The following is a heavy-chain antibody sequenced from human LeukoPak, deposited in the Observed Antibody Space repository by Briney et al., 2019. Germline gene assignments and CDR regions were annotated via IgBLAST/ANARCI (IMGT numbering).Heavy chain of an antibody. J-gene: IGHJ4*02. V-gene: IGHV1-2*02. CDR3: ARTGVGSGLTY. Sequence: ASVRVSCQASGYTFTDYHIYWLRPAPGQGLEWMAWIFPKTGATTYAREFQGRVTLTSDTSIRTAYMDLRALTSDDTAVYFCARTGVGSGLTYWGQGTQVTVSS. D-gene: IGHD3-22*01. CDR2: IFPKTGAT. CDR1: GYTFTDYH.